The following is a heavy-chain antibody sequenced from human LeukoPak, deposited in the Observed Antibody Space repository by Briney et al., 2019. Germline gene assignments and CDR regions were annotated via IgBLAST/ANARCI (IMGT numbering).Heavy chain of an antibody. D-gene: IGHD3-3*01. Sequence: PSETLSLTCTVSGGSISSSSYYWGWIRQPPGKGLEWIGSIYYSGSTYYNPSLKSRVTISVDTSKNQFSLKLSSVTAADTAVYYCARGRLKPVFGVVMPFDYWGQGTLVTVSS. J-gene: IGHJ4*02. CDR2: IYYSGST. CDR1: GGSISSSSYY. V-gene: IGHV4-39*01. CDR3: ARGRLKPVFGVVMPFDY.